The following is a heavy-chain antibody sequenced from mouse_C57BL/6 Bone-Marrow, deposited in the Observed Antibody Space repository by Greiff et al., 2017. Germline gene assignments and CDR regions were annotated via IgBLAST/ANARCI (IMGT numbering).Heavy chain of an antibody. CDR2: INPNNGGT. J-gene: IGHJ2*01. Sequence: EVQLQQSGPELVKPGASVKISCKASGYTFTDYYMNWVKQSHGKSLEWIGDINPNNGGTSYNQKLKGKATLTVDKSSSTAYMELRSLTSEDSAVYYCARDYYGSSWYCDYWGQGTMLTVSS. CDR1: GYTFTDYY. D-gene: IGHD1-1*01. CDR3: ARDYYGSSWYCDY. V-gene: IGHV1-26*01.